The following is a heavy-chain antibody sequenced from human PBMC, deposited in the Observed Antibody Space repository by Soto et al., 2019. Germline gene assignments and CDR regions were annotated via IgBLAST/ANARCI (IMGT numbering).Heavy chain of an antibody. D-gene: IGHD5-12*01. J-gene: IGHJ6*03. Sequence: ASVKVSCKASGYTFTSYDINWVRQATGQGLEWMGWMNPNSGNTGYAQKFQGRVTMTRNTSISTAYMELSSLRSEDTAVYYCATSSSGYDSVYYYYYMDVWGKGTTVTVSS. CDR2: MNPNSGNT. CDR1: GYTFTSYD. V-gene: IGHV1-8*01. CDR3: ATSSSGYDSVYYYYYMDV.